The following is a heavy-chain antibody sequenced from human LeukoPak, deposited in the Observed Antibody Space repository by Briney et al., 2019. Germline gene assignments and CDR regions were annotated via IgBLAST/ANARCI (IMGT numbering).Heavy chain of an antibody. Sequence: GGSLRLSCTASGFTFSDYYMSWIRQAPGKGLEWVLYISGIGSTIYYADSMRGRFTISRDNAKNSLYLQVNSLRADDTAVYYCARAFSTMVRGVIIPHWFDPWGQGTLVTVSS. D-gene: IGHD3-10*01. J-gene: IGHJ5*02. V-gene: IGHV3-11*01. CDR3: ARAFSTMVRGVIIPHWFDP. CDR2: ISGIGSTI. CDR1: GFTFSDYY.